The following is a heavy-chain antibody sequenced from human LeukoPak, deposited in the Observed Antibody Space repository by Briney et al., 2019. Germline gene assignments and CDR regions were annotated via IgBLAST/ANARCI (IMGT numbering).Heavy chain of an antibody. Sequence: GGSLRLSCAASGFTVSSNYMSWVRQAPGKGLEWVSVIYSGGSTYYADSVKGRFTLSRDNSKNTLYLQMNSLRAEDTAVYYCARGERWLQFDYWGQGTLVTVSS. CDR2: IYSGGST. CDR1: GFTVSSNY. J-gene: IGHJ4*02. CDR3: ARGERWLQFDY. V-gene: IGHV3-53*01. D-gene: IGHD5-24*01.